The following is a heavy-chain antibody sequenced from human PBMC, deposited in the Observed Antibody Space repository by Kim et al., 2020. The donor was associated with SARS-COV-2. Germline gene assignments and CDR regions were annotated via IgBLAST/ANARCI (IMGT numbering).Heavy chain of an antibody. D-gene: IGHD3-9*01. CDR2: IYSESDGST. Sequence: GGSLRLSCVASGFSVSNNYISWVRQPPGKGLEWVSVIYSESDGSTYYANSVKGRFTISRDNSKNTLYLQMNSLRVEDTAVYYCARDQTLTTWGQGTLVTVSS. CDR1: GFSVSNNY. CDR3: ARDQTLTT. J-gene: IGHJ5*02. V-gene: IGHV3-66*01.